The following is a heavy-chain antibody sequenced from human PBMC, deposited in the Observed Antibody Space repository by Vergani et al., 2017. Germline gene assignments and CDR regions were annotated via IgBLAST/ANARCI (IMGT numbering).Heavy chain of an antibody. V-gene: IGHV1-69*06. CDR3: ARTKHPDAFDI. CDR1: GGTFSSYA. CDR2: IIPIFGTA. Sequence: QVQLVQSGAEVKKPGSSVKVSCKASGGTFSSYAISWVRQAPGQGLEWMGGIIPIFGTANYAQKLQGRVTMTTDTSTSTAYMELRSLRSDDTAVYYCARTKHPDAFDIWGQGTMVTVSS. J-gene: IGHJ3*02.